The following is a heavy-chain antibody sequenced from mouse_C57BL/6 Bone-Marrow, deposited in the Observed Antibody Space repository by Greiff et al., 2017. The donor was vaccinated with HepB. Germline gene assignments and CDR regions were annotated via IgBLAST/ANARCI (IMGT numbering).Heavy chain of an antibody. CDR3: ARRYDPLYWYFDV. CDR2: IHPNSGST. Sequence: QVQLQQPGAELVKPGASVKLSCKASGYTFTSYWMHWVKQRPGQGLEWIGMIHPNSGSTNYNEKFKSKATLTVDKSSSTAYMQLSSLTSEDSAVYYCARRYDPLYWYFDVWGTGTTVTVAS. V-gene: IGHV1-64*01. J-gene: IGHJ1*03. D-gene: IGHD2-3*01. CDR1: GYTFTSYW.